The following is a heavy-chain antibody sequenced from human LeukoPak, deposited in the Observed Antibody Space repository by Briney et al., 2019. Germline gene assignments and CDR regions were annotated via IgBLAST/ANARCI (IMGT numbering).Heavy chain of an antibody. CDR3: ARDAYCSGGSCYVY. CDR2: INQDGSVK. J-gene: IGHJ4*02. V-gene: IGHV3-7*01. CDR1: GFTFSSYW. Sequence: GGSLRLSCAASGFTFSSYWMSWVRQAPGKGLEWVANINQDGSVKNYVDSVKGRFTISRDNAENSLYLQMNSLRAEDTAVYYCARDAYCSGGSCYVYWGQGTLVTVSS. D-gene: IGHD2-15*01.